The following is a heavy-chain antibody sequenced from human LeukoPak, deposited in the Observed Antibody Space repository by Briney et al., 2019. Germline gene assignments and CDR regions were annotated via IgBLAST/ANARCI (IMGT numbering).Heavy chain of an antibody. V-gene: IGHV3-23*01. Sequence: GGSLRLSCAASGFTFSSYAMSWVRQAPGKGLEWVSAISGSGGSTYYADSVKGRFTISRDNSKNTLYLQMNSLRAEDTAVYYCARDYTYCSGGTCYDRFDYWGQGTLVTVSS. D-gene: IGHD2-15*01. CDR2: ISGSGGST. CDR3: ARDYTYCSGGTCYDRFDY. CDR1: GFTFSSYA. J-gene: IGHJ4*02.